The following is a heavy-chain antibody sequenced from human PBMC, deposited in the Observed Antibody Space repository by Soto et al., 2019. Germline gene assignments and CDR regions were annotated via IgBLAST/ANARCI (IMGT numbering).Heavy chain of an antibody. CDR3: ARVRIAAAGTSWYYYGMDV. V-gene: IGHV1-2*04. CDR2: INPNSGGT. D-gene: IGHD6-13*01. CDR1: GYTFTGYY. J-gene: IGHJ6*02. Sequence: ASVKVSCKASGYTFTGYYMHWVRQAPGQGLEWMGWINPNSGGTNYAQKFQGWVTMTRDTSISTAYMELSRLRSDDTAVYYCARVRIAAAGTSWYYYGMDVWGQGTTVTVSS.